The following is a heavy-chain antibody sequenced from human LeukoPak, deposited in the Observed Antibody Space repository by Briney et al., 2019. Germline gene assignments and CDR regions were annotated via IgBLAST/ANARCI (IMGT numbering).Heavy chain of an antibody. Sequence: SETLSLTCSVSGGSISSSNWWSWVRQPPGKGLEWIGEIYHSGSTNYNPSLKSRVTISVDKSKNQFSLKLSSVTAADTAVYYCARAGRMVVVVPAATLDYYYGMDVWGQGTTVTVSS. CDR2: IYHSGST. CDR3: ARAGRMVVVVPAATLDYYYGMDV. CDR1: GGSISSSNW. J-gene: IGHJ6*02. D-gene: IGHD2-2*01. V-gene: IGHV4-4*02.